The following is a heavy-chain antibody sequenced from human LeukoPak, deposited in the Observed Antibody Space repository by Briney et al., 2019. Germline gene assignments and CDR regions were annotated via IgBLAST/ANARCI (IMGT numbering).Heavy chain of an antibody. D-gene: IGHD5-12*01. CDR3: AKDLNGYDFDGLLNY. CDR1: GFTFSSYG. Sequence: GGSLRLSCAASGFTFSSYGMSWVRQAPGKGLEWVSAISGSGGSTYYADSVKGRFTISRDNSKNTLYLQMNSLRAEDTAVYYCAKDLNGYDFDGLLNYWGQGTLVTVSS. CDR2: ISGSGGST. V-gene: IGHV3-23*01. J-gene: IGHJ4*02.